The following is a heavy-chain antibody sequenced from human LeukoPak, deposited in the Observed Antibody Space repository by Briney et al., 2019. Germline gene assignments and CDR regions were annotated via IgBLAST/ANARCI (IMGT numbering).Heavy chain of an antibody. Sequence: ASVKVSCKASGYTFTSYGISWVRQAPGQGLEWMGWISAYNGNTNYAQKLQGRVTMTTDTSTSTAYMELRSLRSDDAAVYYCARDLPPSEQWPAGAYFDYWGQGTLVTVSS. CDR2: ISAYNGNT. D-gene: IGHD6-19*01. CDR3: ARDLPPSEQWPAGAYFDY. CDR1: GYTFTSYG. V-gene: IGHV1-18*01. J-gene: IGHJ4*02.